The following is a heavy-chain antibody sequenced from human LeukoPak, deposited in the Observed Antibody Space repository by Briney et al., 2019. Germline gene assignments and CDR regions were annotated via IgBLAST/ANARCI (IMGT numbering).Heavy chain of an antibody. Sequence: PSGTLSLTCAVSGGSISSSNWWRWVRQPPGKGLEWIGEIYHSGSTNYNPSLKSRVTISVDKSKNQFSLKLSSVTAADTAVYYCARPVGATRVGPYFDYWGQGTLVTVSS. CDR1: GGSISSSNW. V-gene: IGHV4-4*02. CDR2: IYHSGST. J-gene: IGHJ4*02. CDR3: ARPVGATRVGPYFDY. D-gene: IGHD1-26*01.